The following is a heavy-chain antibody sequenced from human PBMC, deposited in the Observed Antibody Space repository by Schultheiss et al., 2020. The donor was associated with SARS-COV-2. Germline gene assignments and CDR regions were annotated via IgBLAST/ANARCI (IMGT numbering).Heavy chain of an antibody. Sequence: SETLSLTCAVYGGSFSGYYWSWIRQPPGKGLEWIGEINHSGSTNYNPSLKSRVTISVDTSKNQFSLKLSSVTAADTAVYYCARGYCSSTSCLNHYMDVWGKGTTVTVSS. CDR2: INHSGST. J-gene: IGHJ6*03. D-gene: IGHD2-2*01. CDR3: ARGYCSSTSCLNHYMDV. CDR1: GGSFSGYY. V-gene: IGHV4-34*01.